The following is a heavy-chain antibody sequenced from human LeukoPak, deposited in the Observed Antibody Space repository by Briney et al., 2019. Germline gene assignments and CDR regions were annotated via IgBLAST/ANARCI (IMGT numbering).Heavy chain of an antibody. D-gene: IGHD3-22*01. CDR2: IYTSGST. CDR3: ARDTYYYDSSGKYYFDY. Sequence: PSETLSLTCTASGASISSYYWSWIRQPAGKGLEWIGRIYTSGSTNYNPSLKSRVTMSVDTSKNQFSLKLSSVTAADTAVYYCARDTYYYDSSGKYYFDYWGQGTLVTVSS. J-gene: IGHJ4*02. CDR1: GASISSYY. V-gene: IGHV4-4*07.